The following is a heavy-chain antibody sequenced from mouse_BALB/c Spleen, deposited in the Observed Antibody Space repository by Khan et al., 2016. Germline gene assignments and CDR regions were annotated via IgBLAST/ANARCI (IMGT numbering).Heavy chain of an antibody. V-gene: IGHV3-2*02. D-gene: IGHD2-4*01. CDR3: ARLMITGWFAY. Sequence: EVQLQESGPGLVKPSQSLSLTCTVTGYSITSDYAWNWIRQFPGNKLEWMGYISYSGNTSYNPSLKSRFSITRDTSKNQFFLQSNSVTTEDTATYDCARLMITGWFAYWDQGTLDTVSA. CDR2: ISYSGNT. CDR1: GYSITSDYA. J-gene: IGHJ3*01.